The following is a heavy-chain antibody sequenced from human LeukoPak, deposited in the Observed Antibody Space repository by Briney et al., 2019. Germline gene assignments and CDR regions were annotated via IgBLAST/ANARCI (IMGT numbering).Heavy chain of an antibody. V-gene: IGHV1-18*01. Sequence: ASVKVSCKASGYTFTSYGISWVRQAPGQGLEWMGWISAYNGNTNYAQKLQGRVTMTTDTSTSTAYMELRSLRSDDTAVYYCARNSIEYSSSSGWFDPWGQGTLVTVSS. CDR2: ISAYNGNT. CDR3: ARNSIEYSSSSGWFDP. J-gene: IGHJ5*02. CDR1: GYTFTSYG. D-gene: IGHD6-6*01.